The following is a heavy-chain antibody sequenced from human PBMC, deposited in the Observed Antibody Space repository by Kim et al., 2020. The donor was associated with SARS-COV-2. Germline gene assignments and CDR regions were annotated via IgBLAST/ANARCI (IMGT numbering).Heavy chain of an antibody. CDR2: MNPNSGNT. J-gene: IGHJ5*02. V-gene: IGHV1-8*01. Sequence: ASVKASCKASGYTFTSYDINWVRQATGQGLEWMGWMNPNSGNTGYAQKFQGRVTMTRNTSISTAYMELSSLRSEDTAVYYCAREKCSSTSCYDYDPWGQGTLVTVSS. CDR3: AREKCSSTSCYDYDP. CDR1: GYTFTSYD. D-gene: IGHD2-2*01.